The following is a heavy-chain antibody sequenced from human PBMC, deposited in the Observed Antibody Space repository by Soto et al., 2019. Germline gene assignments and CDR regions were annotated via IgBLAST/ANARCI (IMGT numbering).Heavy chain of an antibody. V-gene: IGHV4-34*01. CDR1: GRSFGGFG. CDR2: INHSGST. D-gene: IGHD4-17*01. Sequence: ASDTPCVSMGVEGRSFGGFGGSWIRPPPGKGLEWIGEINHSGSTNYNPSLKSRVTISVDTSKNQFSLKLSSVTAADTAVYYCATGGHHHGDYVSALDIRGQGTMVTVSS. J-gene: IGHJ3*02. CDR3: ATGGHHHGDYVSALDI.